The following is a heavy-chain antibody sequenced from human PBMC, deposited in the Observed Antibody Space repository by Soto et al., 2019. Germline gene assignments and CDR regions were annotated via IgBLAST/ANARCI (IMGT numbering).Heavy chain of an antibody. D-gene: IGHD4-17*01. Sequence: EVQLVESGGGLVQPGGSLRLSCAASGFTFSSYWMHWVRQAPGKGLVRVSRIKSDGSDPSYADSVKGRFTISRDNAKNTLYLQMSSLRAEDTAVYYCVRVAYGDLGGWGQGTLVTVSS. V-gene: IGHV3-74*01. CDR1: GFTFSSYW. CDR2: IKSDGSDP. J-gene: IGHJ4*02. CDR3: VRVAYGDLGG.